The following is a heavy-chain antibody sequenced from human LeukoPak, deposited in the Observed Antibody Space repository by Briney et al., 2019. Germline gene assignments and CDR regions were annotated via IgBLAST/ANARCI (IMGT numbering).Heavy chain of an antibody. CDR3: ARSPVEWGLLLPTAKFDY. V-gene: IGHV5-51*01. Sequence: GESLKISCKGSGYSFTSYWIGWVRQMPGKGLEWMGIIYPGDSDTRYSPSFQGQVTISADKSISTAYLQWSSLKASDTAMYYCARSPVEWGLLLPTAKFDYWGQGTLVTVSS. CDR1: GYSFTSYW. CDR2: IYPGDSDT. D-gene: IGHD1-26*01. J-gene: IGHJ4*02.